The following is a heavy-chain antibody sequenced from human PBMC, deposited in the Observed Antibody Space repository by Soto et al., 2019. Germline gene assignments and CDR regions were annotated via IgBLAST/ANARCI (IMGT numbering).Heavy chain of an antibody. D-gene: IGHD2-15*01. J-gene: IGHJ5*02. Sequence: GGSLRLSCAASGFTFSSYAMSWVRQAPGKGLEWVSAISGSGGSTYYADSVKGRFTISRDNSKNTLYLQMNSLRAEDTAVYYCAKDPYRRSVVGRVVWFDPWGQGTLVTVSS. CDR3: AKDPYRRSVVGRVVWFDP. CDR2: ISGSGGST. CDR1: GFTFSSYA. V-gene: IGHV3-23*01.